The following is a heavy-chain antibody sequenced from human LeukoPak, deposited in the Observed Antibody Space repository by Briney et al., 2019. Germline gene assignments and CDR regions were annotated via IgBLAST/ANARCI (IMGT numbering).Heavy chain of an antibody. Sequence: GGSLRLSCTASGFTFGDYAMSWVRQAPGKGLEWVSAISGSGGSTYYADSVKGRFTISRDNSKNTLYLQMNSLRAEDTAVYYCARHYYDSRVDYWGQGTLVTVSS. V-gene: IGHV3-23*01. D-gene: IGHD3-22*01. CDR2: ISGSGGST. CDR1: GFTFGDYA. CDR3: ARHYYDSRVDY. J-gene: IGHJ4*02.